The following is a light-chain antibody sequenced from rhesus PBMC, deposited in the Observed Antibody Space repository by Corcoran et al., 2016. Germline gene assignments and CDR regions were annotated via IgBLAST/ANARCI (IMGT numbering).Light chain of an antibody. CDR2: AAS. CDR3: LQDYTPPYN. V-gene: IGKV1-94*01. J-gene: IGKJ2*01. CDR1: QGINKE. Sequence: DIQMTQSPSSLSASVGDRVTVICRASQGINKELSWYQQKPGKAPTLLIYAASSLKTGVSSRFCGSGSWTDFTLTISSLQPEDVATYYCLQDYTPPYNFGQGTKVEIK.